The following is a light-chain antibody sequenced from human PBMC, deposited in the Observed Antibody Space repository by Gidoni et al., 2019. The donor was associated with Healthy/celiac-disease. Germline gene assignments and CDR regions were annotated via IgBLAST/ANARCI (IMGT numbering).Light chain of an antibody. CDR1: QRVSSN. J-gene: IGKJ1*01. CDR2: GAS. CDR3: QQYNNWPWA. V-gene: IGKV3-15*01. Sequence: EIGMTQPPATLSVSPGDRASLSCRASQRVSSNLAWYQQKPGQAPRRLIYGASTRATGIPARFSGSGSGTECTLTISSLQSEDFAVYYCQQYNNWPWAFGQGTKVEIK.